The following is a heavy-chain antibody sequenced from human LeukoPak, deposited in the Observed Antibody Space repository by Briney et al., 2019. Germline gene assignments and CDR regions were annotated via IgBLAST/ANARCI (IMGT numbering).Heavy chain of an antibody. V-gene: IGHV3-53*01. J-gene: IGHJ4*02. Sequence: GGSLRLSCAASGFTVSSNYMSWVRQAPGKGLEWVSVIYSGGSTYYADSVKGRFTISRDNSKNTLYLQMNSLRAEDMAVYYCARASFGEFVYWGQGTLVTVSS. CDR3: ARASFGEFVY. D-gene: IGHD3-10*01. CDR1: GFTVSSNY. CDR2: IYSGGST.